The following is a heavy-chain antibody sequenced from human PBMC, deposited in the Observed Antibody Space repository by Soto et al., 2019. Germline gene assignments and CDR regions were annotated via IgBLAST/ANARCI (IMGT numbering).Heavy chain of an antibody. Sequence: ESLKISCKGSGYSFTSYWISWVRQMPGKGLEWMGRIDPSDSYTNYSPSFQGHVTISADKSISTAYLQWSSLKASDTAMYYCASTLEGIAAAGWWGQGTLVTVSS. V-gene: IGHV5-10-1*01. CDR3: ASTLEGIAAAGW. CDR2: IDPSDSYT. CDR1: GYSFTSYW. D-gene: IGHD6-13*01. J-gene: IGHJ4*02.